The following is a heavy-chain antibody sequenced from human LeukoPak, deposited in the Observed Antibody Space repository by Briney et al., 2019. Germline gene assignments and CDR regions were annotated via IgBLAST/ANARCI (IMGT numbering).Heavy chain of an antibody. Sequence: GASVKVSCKASGYTFTDYYVHWVRQAPGQGLEWMGWINPNSGGTNYAQKFQGRVTMTRDTSISTAYMELSRLRSDDTAVYYCALNYGSGSYASFDYWGQGTLVTVSS. J-gene: IGHJ4*02. D-gene: IGHD3-10*01. CDR1: GYTFTDYY. V-gene: IGHV1-2*02. CDR2: INPNSGGT. CDR3: ALNYGSGSYASFDY.